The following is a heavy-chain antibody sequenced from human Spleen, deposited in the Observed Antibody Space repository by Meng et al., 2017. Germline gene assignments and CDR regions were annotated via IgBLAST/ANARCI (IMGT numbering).Heavy chain of an antibody. CDR1: GFTVSDTY. J-gene: IGHJ4*02. Sequence: LSLTCAVSGFTVSDTYMTWVRQAPGKGLEWVSLIQSGGRTYYADSVRGRFTISRDSSKNTLSLQMNSVRAEDTAVYFCARGVGSGLYFYYFDYWGQGTVVTVSS. D-gene: IGHD6-19*01. V-gene: IGHV3-66*02. CDR3: ARGVGSGLYFYYFDY. CDR2: IQSGGRT.